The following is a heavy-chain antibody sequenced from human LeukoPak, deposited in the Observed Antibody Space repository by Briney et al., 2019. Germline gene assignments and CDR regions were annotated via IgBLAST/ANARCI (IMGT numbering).Heavy chain of an antibody. D-gene: IGHD2-2*01. CDR3: ARYCSSTSCYLKFDP. CDR2: IYYSGST. CDR1: GGSISSYN. J-gene: IGHJ5*02. V-gene: IGHV4-59*01. Sequence: SETLFLTCTVSGGSISSYNWSWMRQPPGKGVEWIGYIYYSGSTNYNPSLKSRVTISVDTSKNQLSLKLSSVTAADTAVYYCARYCSSTSCYLKFDPWGQGTLVTVSS.